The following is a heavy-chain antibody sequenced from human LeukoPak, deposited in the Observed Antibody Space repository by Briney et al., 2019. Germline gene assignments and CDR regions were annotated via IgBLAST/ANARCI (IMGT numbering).Heavy chain of an antibody. CDR3: AKGGLRLYFGQFHY. CDR1: GFTFENYA. V-gene: IGHV3-9*01. CDR2: ISWNGGII. D-gene: IGHD3-10*01. J-gene: IGHJ4*02. Sequence: GRSLRLSCEASGFTFENYAMHWVRKVPGKGLEWVSGISWNGGIIGYADSVKGRFTISRDSAKNSLYLQMNSLRVEDTALYYCAKGGLRLYFGQFHYWGQGTLVTVSS.